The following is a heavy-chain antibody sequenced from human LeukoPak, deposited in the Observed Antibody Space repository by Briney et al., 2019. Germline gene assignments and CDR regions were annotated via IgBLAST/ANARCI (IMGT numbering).Heavy chain of an antibody. J-gene: IGHJ6*03. V-gene: IGHV3-23*01. CDR1: GFTFSNFG. D-gene: IGHD3-10*01. CDR3: ARGLGAMDV. CDR2: ISGSGGST. Sequence: TGGSLRLSRAASGFTFSNFGVTWVRQTPGKGLEWVSGISGSGGSTYYADSVKGRFTIPRDNSKNTLYLQMNSLRVEDTAVFYCARGLGAMDVWGKGTTVIVSS.